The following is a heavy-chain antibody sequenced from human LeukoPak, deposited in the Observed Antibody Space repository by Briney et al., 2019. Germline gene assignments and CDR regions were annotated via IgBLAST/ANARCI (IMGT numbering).Heavy chain of an antibody. J-gene: IGHJ4*02. CDR3: ATLSGEGIVVVPAAKRTFDY. V-gene: IGHV4-34*01. CDR1: GGSFSGYY. D-gene: IGHD2-2*01. CDR2: INHSGST. Sequence: SETLSLTCAVYGGSFSGYYWSWIRQPPGKGLEWIGEINHSGSTNYNPSLKSRVTISVDTSKNQFSLKLSSVTAADTAVYYCATLSGEGIVVVPAAKRTFDYWGQGTLVTVSS.